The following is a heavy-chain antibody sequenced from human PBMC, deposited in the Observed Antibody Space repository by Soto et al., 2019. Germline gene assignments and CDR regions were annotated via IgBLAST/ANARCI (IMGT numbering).Heavy chain of an antibody. J-gene: IGHJ4*02. CDR3: ARHFAYASGHFDS. D-gene: IGHD6-19*01. CDR2: IFPGDSDT. V-gene: IGHV5-51*01. Sequence: PGESLKISCQDSGYRFSDYWIGWGRQMPGKGLEWMGMIFPGDSDTRYSPSFQGQVTISVDKSISNTYLQWSSLKASDTAVYYCARHFAYASGHFDSWGQGTVVTVSS. CDR1: GYRFSDYW.